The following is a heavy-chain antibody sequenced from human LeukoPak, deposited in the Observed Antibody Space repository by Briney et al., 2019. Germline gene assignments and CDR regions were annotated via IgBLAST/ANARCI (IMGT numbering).Heavy chain of an antibody. Sequence: GSLRLSCAASGFTFSDYYMSWIRQSPGKGLEWLSHIGGSGGDKNYADSVKGRFTISRDNAENSLYLQMNSLRIEDTAIYYCATDIRAVGDSRYFDYWGQGALVTVSS. CDR3: ATDIRAVGDSRYFDY. CDR2: IGGSGGDK. D-gene: IGHD3-16*01. CDR1: GFTFSDYY. V-gene: IGHV3-11*01. J-gene: IGHJ4*02.